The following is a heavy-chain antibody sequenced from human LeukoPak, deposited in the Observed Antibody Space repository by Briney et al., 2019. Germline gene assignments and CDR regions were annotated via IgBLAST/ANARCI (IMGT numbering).Heavy chain of an antibody. Sequence: GGSLRLSCAASGFSFSTYTMTWVRQAPGKGLDWVSSISSTASYIYYSDSVRGRFTISRDNAKNSLFLQMNRLTAEDTAVYFCVRASGGLSTSSDRVYYDTGLDVWGQGTTVTVSS. CDR3: VRASGGLSTSSDRVYYDTGLDV. V-gene: IGHV3-21*01. CDR2: ISSTASYI. D-gene: IGHD2/OR15-2a*01. CDR1: GFSFSTYT. J-gene: IGHJ6*02.